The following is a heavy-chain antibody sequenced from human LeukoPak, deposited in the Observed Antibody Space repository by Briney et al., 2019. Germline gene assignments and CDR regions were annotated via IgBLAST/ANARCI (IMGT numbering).Heavy chain of an antibody. J-gene: IGHJ4*02. V-gene: IGHV4-38-2*02. Sequence: SETLSLTSTVSGYSISSGYYWGWIRQPPGKGLEWIGTIYHSGSTYYNPSLKSRVTISVDTSKNQFSLKLTSVTAADTAVYYCARVRGYCSSTICYRYYFDYWGQGTLVTVSS. D-gene: IGHD2-2*01. CDR1: GYSISSGYY. CDR3: ARVRGYCSSTICYRYYFDY. CDR2: IYHSGST.